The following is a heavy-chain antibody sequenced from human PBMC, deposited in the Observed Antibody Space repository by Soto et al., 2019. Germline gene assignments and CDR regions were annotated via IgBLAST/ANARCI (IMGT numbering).Heavy chain of an antibody. J-gene: IGHJ4*02. CDR2: LYYGRSA. Sequence: QVQLQESGPGLVKPSETLSLTCAVSGDSISSYYCMWIRQPPGKGLESIGYLYYGRSANYNPSRKSRVSLSVYTSTNHCSLTLSSMTAAHTAVYYCALRSMAVVPEYWGQGTLVTVSS. CDR3: ALRSMAVVPEY. D-gene: IGHD3-22*01. V-gene: IGHV4-59*01. CDR1: GDSISSYY.